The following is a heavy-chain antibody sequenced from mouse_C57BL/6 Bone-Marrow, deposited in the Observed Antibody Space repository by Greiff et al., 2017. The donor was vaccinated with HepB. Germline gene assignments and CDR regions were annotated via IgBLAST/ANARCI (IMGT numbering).Heavy chain of an antibody. D-gene: IGHD2-5*01. CDR2: IHPNSGST. CDR3: ARHYSNYWYFDV. CDR1: GYTFTSYW. J-gene: IGHJ1*03. Sequence: VKLQKPGAELVKPGASVKLSCKASGYTFTSYWMHWVKQRPGQGLEWIGMIHPNSGSTNYNEKFKSKATLTVDKSSSTAYMQLSSLTSEDSAVYYCARHYSNYWYFDVWGTGTTVTVSS. V-gene: IGHV1-64*01.